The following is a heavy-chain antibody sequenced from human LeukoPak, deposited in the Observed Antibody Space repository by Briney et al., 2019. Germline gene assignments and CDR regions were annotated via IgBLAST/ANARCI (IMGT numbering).Heavy chain of an antibody. CDR1: GYTFTNYY. D-gene: IGHD5-24*01. Sequence: ASVKVSCKASGYTFTNYYIHWVRQAPGQGLEWMGLINPGGGNTNYAQNFQGRVPMTRDTSASTVYMELSSLRSEDTAIYYCARIRDGYNDAYDIWGQGTVVTVPS. CDR2: INPGGGNT. CDR3: ARIRDGYNDAYDI. J-gene: IGHJ3*02. V-gene: IGHV1-46*01.